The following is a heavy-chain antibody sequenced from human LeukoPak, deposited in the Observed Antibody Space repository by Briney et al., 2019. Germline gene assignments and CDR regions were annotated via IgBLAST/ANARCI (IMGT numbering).Heavy chain of an antibody. V-gene: IGHV3-30*19. CDR1: KFTFNNHG. D-gene: IGHD3-22*01. Sequence: GGSLRLSCAASKFTFNNHGMHWVRQAPGKGLEWVAVISYDGSNKYYADSVKGRFTISRDNSKNTLYLQMNSLRAEDTAVYYCAREQYYYDSSGYYSDYYYMDVWGKGTTVTVSS. CDR3: AREQYYYDSSGYYSDYYYMDV. CDR2: ISYDGSNK. J-gene: IGHJ6*03.